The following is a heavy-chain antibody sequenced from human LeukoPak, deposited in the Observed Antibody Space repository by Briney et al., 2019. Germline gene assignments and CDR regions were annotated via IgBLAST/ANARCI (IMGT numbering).Heavy chain of an antibody. CDR2: ISSSGSTI. J-gene: IGHJ4*02. Sequence: GGSLRLSCAASGFTFSDYYMSWIRQAPGKGLEWVSYISSSGSTIDYADSVKGRLTISRDNAKNSLYLQRNSLRAEDTAVYYCARTYYYGSGGYYYWGQGTLVTVSS. D-gene: IGHD3-22*01. CDR3: ARTYYYGSGGYYY. CDR1: GFTFSDYY. V-gene: IGHV3-11*04.